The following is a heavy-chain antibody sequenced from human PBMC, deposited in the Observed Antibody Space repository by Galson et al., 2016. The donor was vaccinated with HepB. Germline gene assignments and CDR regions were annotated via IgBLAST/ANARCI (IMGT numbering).Heavy chain of an antibody. D-gene: IGHD6-19*01. CDR3: ARVLSSRFDP. Sequence: SVKVSCKASGDTLTSFGISWVRQAPGQGLEWMGGIIPVFGKATYAQRFQGRVKMTAEESTNTVHMELSRLRSDDTAVYYCARVLSSRFDPWGQGTLVTVSS. J-gene: IGHJ5*02. CDR2: IIPVFGKA. V-gene: IGHV1-69*13. CDR1: GDTLTSFG.